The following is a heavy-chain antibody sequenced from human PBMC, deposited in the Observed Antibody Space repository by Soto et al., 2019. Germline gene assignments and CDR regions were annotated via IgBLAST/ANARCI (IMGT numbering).Heavy chain of an antibody. D-gene: IGHD2-15*01. Sequence: LRLSCVASGFTFSVYWMSWVRQAPGEGLEWVARIKFDGSGIQYADSVKGRFSISRDNAGNSVYLQMNSLRAEDTAVYYCARGLACSGGSCYWFDPWGQGTLVTVSS. CDR1: GFTFSVYW. J-gene: IGHJ5*02. CDR2: IKFDGSGI. V-gene: IGHV3-7*01. CDR3: ARGLACSGGSCYWFDP.